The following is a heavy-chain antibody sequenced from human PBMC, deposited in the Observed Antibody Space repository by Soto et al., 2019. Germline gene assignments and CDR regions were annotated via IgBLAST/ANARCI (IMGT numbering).Heavy chain of an antibody. CDR3: ARVPSYYGMDV. CDR1: GFTFSSYS. V-gene: IGHV3-21*01. CDR2: ISSSSRYI. Sequence: GGSLRLSCAASGFTFSSYSMNWVRQAPGKGLEWVSSISSSSRYIYYADSVKGRFTISRDNAKNSLYLQMNSLRAEDTAVYYCARVPSYYGMDVWGQGTTVTVSS. J-gene: IGHJ6*02.